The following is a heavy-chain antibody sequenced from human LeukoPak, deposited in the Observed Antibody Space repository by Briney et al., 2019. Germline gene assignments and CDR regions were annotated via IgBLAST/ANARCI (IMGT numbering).Heavy chain of an antibody. CDR1: GGSISSGGYY. CDR2: IYYSGST. J-gene: IGHJ5*02. D-gene: IGHD2-21*02. CDR3: ARVVCGGGCGGDNNWFDP. Sequence: KASETLSLTCTVSGGSISSGGYYWSWIRQHSGKGLEWIGYIYYSGSTYYNPSLKSRVTISVDTSKNQFSLKLSSVTAADTAVYYCARVVCGGGCGGDNNWFDPWGQGTLVTVSS. V-gene: IGHV4-31*03.